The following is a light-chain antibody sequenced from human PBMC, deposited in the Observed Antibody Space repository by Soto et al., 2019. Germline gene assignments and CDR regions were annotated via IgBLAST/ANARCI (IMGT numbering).Light chain of an antibody. V-gene: IGKV3-20*01. J-gene: IGKJ3*01. Sequence: EIVLTQSPGTLSLSPGERATLSCRASQSVSSSYLAWYQQKPGQAPRLLIYGASSRASGIPDRFSGSGSGTDFTVTMSRLEHEDFAVYYCQQYGSSLLTFGPGTKVDIK. CDR2: GAS. CDR3: QQYGSSLLT. CDR1: QSVSSSY.